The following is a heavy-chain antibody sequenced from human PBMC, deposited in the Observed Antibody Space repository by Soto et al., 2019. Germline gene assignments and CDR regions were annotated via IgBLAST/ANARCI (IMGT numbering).Heavy chain of an antibody. D-gene: IGHD2-15*01. CDR3: ARQGAGRDDAFDI. Sequence: QVQLQESGPGLVKPSETLSLTCTVSGGSISTYKWSWIRQPPGKGLEWMGYIYYSGSTNYKPSLKSRLTISVDTSKNQFSLKLSSVTAADTAVYYCARQGAGRDDAFDIWGQGTMVTVSS. J-gene: IGHJ3*02. V-gene: IGHV4-59*08. CDR1: GGSISTYK. CDR2: IYYSGST.